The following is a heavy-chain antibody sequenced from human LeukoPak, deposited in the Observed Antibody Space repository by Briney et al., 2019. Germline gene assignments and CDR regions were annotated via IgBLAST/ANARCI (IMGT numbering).Heavy chain of an antibody. D-gene: IGHD3-16*01. Sequence: GSLRLSCAASGFTFSNAWMSWVRQAPGKGLEWIGSIHFIGITYYNPSLKSRITISVDTSKNQSSLRLNSVIAADTAVYYCARIKKGDYMDVWGKGTTVTVSS. CDR3: ARIKKGDYMDV. J-gene: IGHJ6*03. CDR2: IHFIGIT. CDR1: GFTFSNAW. V-gene: IGHV4-38-2*01.